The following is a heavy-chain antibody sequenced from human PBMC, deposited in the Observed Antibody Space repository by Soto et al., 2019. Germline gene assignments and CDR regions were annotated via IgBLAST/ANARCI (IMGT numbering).Heavy chain of an antibody. D-gene: IGHD2-2*01. V-gene: IGHV3-11*01. CDR1: VFTFSDYY. J-gene: IGHJ6*03. CDR2: ISSSGSTI. Sequence: PGGSLRLSCAASVFTFSDYYMSWIRQAPGKGLEWVSYISSSGSTIYYADSVKGRFTISRDNAKNSLYLQMNSLRAEDTAVYYCARVPAAGKAPRYYYYMDVWGKGTTVTVSS. CDR3: ARVPAAGKAPRYYYYMDV.